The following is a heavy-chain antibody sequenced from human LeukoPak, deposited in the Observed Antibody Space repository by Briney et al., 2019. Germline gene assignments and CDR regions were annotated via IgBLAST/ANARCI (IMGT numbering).Heavy chain of an antibody. V-gene: IGHV3-11*04. J-gene: IGHJ3*02. CDR3: AKRTPPHRVVTEEWNAFDI. CDR2: ISSSGSTI. D-gene: IGHD4-23*01. CDR1: GFTFSDYY. Sequence: GGSLRLSCAASGFTFSDYYMSWIRQAPGKGLEWVSYISSSGSTIYYADSVKGRFTISRDNAKNSLYLQMNSLRAEDTAVYYWAKRTPPHRVVTEEWNAFDIWGQGTMVTVSS.